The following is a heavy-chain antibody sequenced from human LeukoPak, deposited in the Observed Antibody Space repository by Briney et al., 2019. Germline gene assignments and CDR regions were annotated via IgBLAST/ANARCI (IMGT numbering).Heavy chain of an antibody. CDR2: ISYDGSNK. CDR1: GFTFSSYG. CDR3: AKEPYSSAYYFDY. J-gene: IGHJ4*02. D-gene: IGHD6-19*01. Sequence: GRSLRLSCAASGFTFSSYGMHWVRQAPGKGLEWVAVISYDGSNKYYADSVKGRFTISRDNSKNTLYLQMNSLRAEDTAVYYCAKEPYSSAYYFDYWGQGTLVTVFS. V-gene: IGHV3-30*18.